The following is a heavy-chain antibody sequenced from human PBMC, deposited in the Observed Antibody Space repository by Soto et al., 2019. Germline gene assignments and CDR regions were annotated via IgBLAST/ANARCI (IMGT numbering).Heavy chain of an antibody. D-gene: IGHD3-10*01. CDR1: GFTFDDYA. Sequence: VESGGGLVQPGRSLRLSCAASGFTFDDYAMHWVRQAPGKGLEWVSGISWNSGSVGYADSVKGRFTISRDNTRNSLYLQMNILRPEDTAFYYRAKEGLSGNSPNWSHPWGEGALAPV. V-gene: IGHV3-9*01. CDR2: ISWNSGSV. J-gene: IGHJ5*02. CDR3: AKEGLSGNSPNWSHP.